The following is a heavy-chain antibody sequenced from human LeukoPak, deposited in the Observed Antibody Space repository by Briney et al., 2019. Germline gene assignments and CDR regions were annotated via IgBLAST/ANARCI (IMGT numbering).Heavy chain of an antibody. CDR3: ARLTLLWFGELLTGGYYFDY. D-gene: IGHD3-10*01. CDR2: IYYSVRT. J-gene: IGHJ4*02. V-gene: IGHV4-59*01. Sequence: SETLSLTCTVSGGSISRYYWSCIRQPPGKGLECSGYIYYSVRTNYNTSLKSRVTISVDTSKNQFSLKLSSVTAADTAVYYCARLTLLWFGELLTGGYYFDYWGQGTLVTVSS. CDR1: GGSISRYY.